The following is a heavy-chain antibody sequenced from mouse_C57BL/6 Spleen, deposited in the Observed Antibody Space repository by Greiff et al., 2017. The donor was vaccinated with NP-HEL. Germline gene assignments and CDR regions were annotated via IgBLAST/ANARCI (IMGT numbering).Heavy chain of an antibody. CDR1: GYTFTDYN. D-gene: IGHD2-12*01. J-gene: IGHJ2*01. CDR3: ARERRGYFDY. V-gene: IGHV1-22*01. Sequence: EVKLEESGPELVKPGASVKMSCKASGYTFTDYNMHWVKQSHGKSLEWIGYINPNNGGTSYNQKFKGKATLTVNKSSSTAYMELRSLTSEDSAVYYCARERRGYFDYWGQGTTLTVSS. CDR2: INPNNGGT.